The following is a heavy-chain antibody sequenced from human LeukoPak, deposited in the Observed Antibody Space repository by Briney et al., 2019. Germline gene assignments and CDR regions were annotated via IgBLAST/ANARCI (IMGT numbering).Heavy chain of an antibody. CDR3: ARDGEIYYYGSGSYCDY. V-gene: IGHV3-7*01. Sequence: GGSLRLSCAASGFTFSSYWMSWVRQAPGKGLEWVANIKQDGSEKYYVDSVKGRFTISRDNAKNSLYLQMNSLRAEDTAVYYCARDGEIYYYGSGSYCDYWGQGTLVTVSS. D-gene: IGHD3-10*01. CDR1: GFTFSSYW. J-gene: IGHJ4*02. CDR2: IKQDGSEK.